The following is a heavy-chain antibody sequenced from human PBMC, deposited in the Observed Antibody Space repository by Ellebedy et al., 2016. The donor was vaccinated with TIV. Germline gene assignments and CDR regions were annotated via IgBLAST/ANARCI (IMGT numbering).Heavy chain of an antibody. CDR2: KRLDGRNE. J-gene: IGHJ4*02. Sequence: GESLKISCAASGFSFNTYGMHWVRQAPGKGLEWVAFKRLDGRNEYNGDSVKGRFIISRDVSKNTLFLQMNRLRAEDTAMYYCTRETNPSPGAVAGTCFDCWGQGALVIVSS. V-gene: IGHV3-30*02. CDR1: GFSFNTYG. CDR3: TRETNPSPGAVAGTCFDC. D-gene: IGHD6-19*01.